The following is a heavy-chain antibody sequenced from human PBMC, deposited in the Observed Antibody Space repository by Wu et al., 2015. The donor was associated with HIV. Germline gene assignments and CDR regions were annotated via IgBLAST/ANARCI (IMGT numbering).Heavy chain of an antibody. CDR3: ARSPKYEGYYHGSGSYSNYYYYGMDV. D-gene: IGHD3-10*01. Sequence: QVQLVQSGAEVKKPGSSVKVSCKASGGTFSSYAISWVRQAPGQGLEWMGRIIPIFGTANYAQKFQGRVTITADESTSTAYMELSSLRSEDTAVYYCARSPKYEGYYHGSGSYSNYYYYGMDVWGQGTTVTVSS. CDR1: GGTFSSYA. J-gene: IGHJ6*02. V-gene: IGHV1-69*15. CDR2: IIPIFGTA.